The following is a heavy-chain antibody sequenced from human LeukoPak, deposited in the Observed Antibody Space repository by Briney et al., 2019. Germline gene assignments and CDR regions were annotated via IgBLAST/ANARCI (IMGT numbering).Heavy chain of an antibody. D-gene: IGHD6-19*01. J-gene: IGHJ5*02. V-gene: IGHV3-48*02. CDR2: ISSSSSTI. Sequence: GGSLRLSCAASGFTFSSSGMNWVRQAPGKGLEWVSYISSSSSTIYSADSVKGRFTTSRDNAKNSLYLQMSSLRDEDTAVYYCARDGYSSGWSGFDPWGQGTLVTVSS. CDR1: GFTFSSSG. CDR3: ARDGYSSGWSGFDP.